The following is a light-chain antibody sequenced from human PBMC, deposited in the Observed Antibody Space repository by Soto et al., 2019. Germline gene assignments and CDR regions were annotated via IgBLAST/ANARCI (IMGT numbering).Light chain of an antibody. CDR2: EVT. CDR1: NSDVGRYNL. J-gene: IGLJ2*01. V-gene: IGLV2-23*02. Sequence: QSALTQPASVSGSPGQSITISCTGTNSDVGRYNLVSWYQQRPGQAPQVLIYEVTKRPSGVSDRFSGSKSGNTASLTISGLQAEDEGESFCCSYASSTTYVIFGGGTQLTVL. CDR3: CSYASSTTYVI.